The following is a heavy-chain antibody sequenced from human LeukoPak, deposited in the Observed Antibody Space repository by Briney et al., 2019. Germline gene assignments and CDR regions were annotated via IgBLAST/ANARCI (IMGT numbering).Heavy chain of an antibody. CDR3: AREARFGEDYYYYMDV. D-gene: IGHD3-10*01. CDR1: GGTFSSYA. V-gene: IGHV1-69*13. J-gene: IGHJ6*03. CDR2: IIPTFGTA. Sequence: EASVKVSCKASGGTFSSYAISWVRQAPGQGLEWMGGIIPTFGTANYAQKFQGRVTITADESTSTAYMELSSLRSEDTAVYYCAREARFGEDYYYYMDVWGKGTTVTVSS.